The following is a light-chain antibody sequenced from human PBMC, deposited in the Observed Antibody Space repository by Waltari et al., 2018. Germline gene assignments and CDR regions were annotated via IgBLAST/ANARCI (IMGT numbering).Light chain of an antibody. CDR3: QQYGSSILYT. Sequence: VLTQSPGTLSLSPGDRATLSCRASQSLTKKYLAWYQQKPGQAPRLLIYGASSRAAGIPDRCSGSGSGTDFTLTISRLEPDDFGVYYCQQYGSSILYTFGQGTKLEIK. CDR2: GAS. V-gene: IGKV3-20*01. CDR1: QSLTKKY. J-gene: IGKJ2*01.